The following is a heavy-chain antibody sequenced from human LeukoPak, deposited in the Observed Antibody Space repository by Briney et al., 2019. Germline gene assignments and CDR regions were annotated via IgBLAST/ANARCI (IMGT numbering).Heavy chain of an antibody. CDR1: GFTFSSYG. D-gene: IGHD3-9*01. CDR3: AKDLYLTGYSFDY. J-gene: IGHJ4*02. Sequence: PGGSLRLSCAASGFTFSSYGMHWVRQAPGKGLEWVAVISYDGSNKYYADSVKGRFTISRDNSKNTLYLQMKSLRAKGTAVYYCAKDLYLTGYSFDYWGQGTLVTVSS. V-gene: IGHV3-30*18. CDR2: ISYDGSNK.